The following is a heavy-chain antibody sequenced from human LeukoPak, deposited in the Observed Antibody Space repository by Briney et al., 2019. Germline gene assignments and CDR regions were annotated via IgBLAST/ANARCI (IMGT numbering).Heavy chain of an antibody. J-gene: IGHJ6*03. Sequence: SETLSLTCAVYGGSFSGYYWSWIRQPPGKGPEWIGEINHSGSTNYNPSLKSRVTISVDTSKNQFSLKLSSVTAADTAVYYCARGGEQLVPGEPYYMDVWGKGTTVTVSS. CDR1: GGSFSGYY. CDR2: INHSGST. D-gene: IGHD6-6*01. CDR3: ARGGEQLVPGEPYYMDV. V-gene: IGHV4-34*01.